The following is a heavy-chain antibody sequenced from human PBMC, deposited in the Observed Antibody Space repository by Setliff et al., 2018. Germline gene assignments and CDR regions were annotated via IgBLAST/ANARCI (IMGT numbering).Heavy chain of an antibody. CDR3: AKNGFGVGAFGVNNWFDP. Sequence: PGGSLRLSCAASGFTFSDYYMSWIRQAPGKGLEWVSAISGSGGSTYYADSVKGRFTISRYNSKNTLYLQMNSLRAEDTAVYYCAKNGFGVGAFGVNNWFDPWGQGTLVTVSS. CDR2: ISGSGGST. V-gene: IGHV3-23*01. J-gene: IGHJ5*02. D-gene: IGHD3-10*01. CDR1: GFTFSDYY.